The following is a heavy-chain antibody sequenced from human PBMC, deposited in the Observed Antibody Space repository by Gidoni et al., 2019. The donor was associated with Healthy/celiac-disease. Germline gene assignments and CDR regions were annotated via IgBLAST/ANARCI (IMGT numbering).Heavy chain of an antibody. CDR3: ARVSRYYDSSGYYRYFDY. D-gene: IGHD3-22*01. V-gene: IGHV4-34*01. Sequence: QVQLQQWGAGLLKPSETLSLTCAVYGGSFSGYYWSWIRQPPGKGLEWIGEINHSGSTNYNPSLKSRVTISVDTSKNQFSLKLSSVTAADTAVYYCARVSRYYDSSGYYRYFDYWGQGTLVTVSS. CDR1: GGSFSGYY. CDR2: INHSGST. J-gene: IGHJ4*02.